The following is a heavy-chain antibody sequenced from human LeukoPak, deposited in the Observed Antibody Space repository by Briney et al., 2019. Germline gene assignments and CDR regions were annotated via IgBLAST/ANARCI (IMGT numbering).Heavy chain of an antibody. CDR1: GFTFSSYS. V-gene: IGHV3-48*01. J-gene: IGHJ3*02. CDR3: AKEYGIVVVPAAIEGAFDI. Sequence: GGSLRLSCAASGFTFSSYSMNWVRQAPGKGLEWVSYISSSSSTIYYADSVKGRFTISRDNAKNSLYLQMNSLRAEDTAVYYCAKEYGIVVVPAAIEGAFDIWGQGTMVTVSS. D-gene: IGHD2-2*01. CDR2: ISSSSSTI.